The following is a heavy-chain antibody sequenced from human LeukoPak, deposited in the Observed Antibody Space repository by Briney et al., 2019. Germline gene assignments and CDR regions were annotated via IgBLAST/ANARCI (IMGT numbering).Heavy chain of an antibody. D-gene: IGHD3-10*01. J-gene: IGHJ4*02. V-gene: IGHV3-21*01. CDR3: ARDGLGSYDF. CDR1: GFDFSDNT. Sequence: GGSLRLSCAASGFDFSDNTINWVRQAPGKGLEWVSSISSNGRYIYYADSVKGRLTISRDNAKNSAYLQMNSLRAEDTAVYYCARDGLGSYDFWGQGTLVTVSS. CDR2: ISSNGRYI.